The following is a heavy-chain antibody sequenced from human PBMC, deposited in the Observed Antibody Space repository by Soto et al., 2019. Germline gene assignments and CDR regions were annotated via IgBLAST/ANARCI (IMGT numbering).Heavy chain of an antibody. Sequence: SQTLSLTCAISGDSVSSNSAAWNWIRQSPSRGLEWLGRTYYRSKWYNDYAVSVKSRITINPDTSKNQFSLQLNSVTPEDTAVYYCAREVITFGGVISLFDYWGQGTLVTVSS. J-gene: IGHJ4*02. CDR2: TYYRSKWYN. CDR1: GDSVSSNSAA. CDR3: AREVITFGGVISLFDY. V-gene: IGHV6-1*01. D-gene: IGHD3-16*02.